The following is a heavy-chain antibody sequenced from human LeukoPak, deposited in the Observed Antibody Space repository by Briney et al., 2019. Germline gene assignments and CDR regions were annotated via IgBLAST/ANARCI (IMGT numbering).Heavy chain of an antibody. D-gene: IGHD1-1*01. J-gene: IGHJ4*02. CDR2: IYYSGST. CDR1: GGSISSSSYY. V-gene: IGHV4-39*01. Sequence: SETLSLTCTVSGGSISSSSYYWGWIRQPPGKGLEWIGSIYYSGSTYYNPSLKSRVTMSVDTSKNQFSLKLSSVTAADTAVYYCARVEDWNDQGYYFDYWGQGTLVTVSS. CDR3: ARVEDWNDQGYYFDY.